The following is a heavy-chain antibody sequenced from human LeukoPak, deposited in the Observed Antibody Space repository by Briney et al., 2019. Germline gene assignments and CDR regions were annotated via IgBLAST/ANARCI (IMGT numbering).Heavy chain of an antibody. CDR1: GYSFNTYW. CDR2: IYPRDSDT. CDR3: ARSGDGYNRLDY. J-gene: IGHJ4*02. V-gene: IGHV5-51*01. D-gene: IGHD5-24*01. Sequence: GESLKISCKGSGYSFNTYWIVWVRQMPGKGLEWMGVIYPRDSDTRYSPSFQGQVTISADKSVSTVYLQWSSLQPSDSAMYYCARSGDGYNRLDYWGQGTLVTVSS.